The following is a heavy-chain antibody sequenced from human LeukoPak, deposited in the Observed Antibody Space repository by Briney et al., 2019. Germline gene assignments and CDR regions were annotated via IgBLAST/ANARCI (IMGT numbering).Heavy chain of an antibody. CDR3: ARVDYGYDAFDI. V-gene: IGHV1-8*03. Sequence: ASVKVSCKASGYTFTSYDINWVRQATGQGLEWMGWMNPNSGNTGYAQKFQGRVTITRNTSISTAYMELSSLRSEDTAVYYCARVDYGYDAFDIWGQGTMVTVSS. J-gene: IGHJ3*02. CDR2: MNPNSGNT. D-gene: IGHD4-17*01. CDR1: GYTFTSYD.